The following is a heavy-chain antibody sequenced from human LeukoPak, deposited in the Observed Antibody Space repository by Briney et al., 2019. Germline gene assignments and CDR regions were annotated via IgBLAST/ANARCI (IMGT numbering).Heavy chain of an antibody. J-gene: IGHJ4*02. CDR3: VGCSSTSCYYYFDY. V-gene: IGHV3-30*02. Sequence: GGSLRLSCAASGFTFSSYGMHWVRQAPGKGLEWVAFIRYDGSNKYYADSVKGRFTISRDNSKNTLYLQMNSLRAEDTAVYYCVGCSSTSCYYYFDYWGQGTLVTVSS. CDR1: GFTFSSYG. D-gene: IGHD2-2*01. CDR2: IRYDGSNK.